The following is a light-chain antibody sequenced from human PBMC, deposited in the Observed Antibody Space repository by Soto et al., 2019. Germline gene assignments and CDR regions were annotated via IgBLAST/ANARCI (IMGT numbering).Light chain of an antibody. CDR2: KAS. CDR1: QSISVW. Sequence: DIQSHQSLHTQSASEGDRVTITSRASQSISVWLAWYQQKAGKAPNLLIYKASRLESGVPSRFSGSGSETEFTLTISSLQPDDFATYYCQQYNTYSTFGQGTRLEIK. V-gene: IGKV1-5*03. CDR3: QQYNTYST. J-gene: IGKJ5*01.